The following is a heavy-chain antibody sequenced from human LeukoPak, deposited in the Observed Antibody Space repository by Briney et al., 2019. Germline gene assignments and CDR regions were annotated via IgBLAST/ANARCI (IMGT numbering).Heavy chain of an antibody. CDR1: GFTFSNAW. V-gene: IGHV3-15*01. J-gene: IGHJ6*03. CDR2: IKSKTDGGTT. CDR3: TTDPDGSYPTFNYYYYYMDV. Sequence: GGSLRLSCAASGFTFSNAWMSWVRQAPGKGLEWVGRIKSKTDGGTTDYAAPVKGRFTISRDDSKNTLYLQMNSLKTEDTAVYYCTTDPDGSYPTFNYYYYYMDVWGKGTTVTISS. D-gene: IGHD1-26*01.